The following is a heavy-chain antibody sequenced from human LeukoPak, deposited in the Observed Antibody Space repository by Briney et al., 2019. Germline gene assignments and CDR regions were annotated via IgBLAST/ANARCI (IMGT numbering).Heavy chain of an antibody. D-gene: IGHD2-2*01. CDR3: ARVMEYQLLWYDY. CDR2: IYHSGST. J-gene: IGHJ4*02. V-gene: IGHV4-38-2*02. Sequence: WETLSLTCTVSGYSISSGYYWGWIRQPPGKGLEWIGSIYHSGSTYYNPSLKSRVTISVDTSKNQFSLKLSSVTAADTAVYYCARVMEYQLLWYDYWGQGTLVTVSS. CDR1: GYSISSGYY.